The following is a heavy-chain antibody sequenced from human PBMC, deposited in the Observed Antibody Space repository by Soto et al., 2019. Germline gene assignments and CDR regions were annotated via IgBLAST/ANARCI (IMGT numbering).Heavy chain of an antibody. CDR3: ARAAYTSMATQWFDP. V-gene: IGHV1-69*01. Sequence: QVQLVQSGAEVKKPGSSVKVSCKASGGTFSMYGISWVRQAPGQGLEWMGGIIPISGTPNYAQKFQGRVTITADESTNTDYMELSSLRSEDTAVYYCARAAYTSMATQWFDPWGQGTLVTVSS. D-gene: IGHD3-16*01. CDR2: IIPISGTP. J-gene: IGHJ5*02. CDR1: GGTFSMYG.